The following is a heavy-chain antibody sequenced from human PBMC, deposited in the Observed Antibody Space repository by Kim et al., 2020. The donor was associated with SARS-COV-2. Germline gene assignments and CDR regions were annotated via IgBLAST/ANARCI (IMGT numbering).Heavy chain of an antibody. Sequence: SETLSLTCTVSGGSISSGGYYWSWIRQHPGKGLEWIGYIYYSGSTYYNPSLKSRVTISVDTSKNQFSLKLSSVTAADTAVYYCARDSPIYYYGMDVWGQGTTVTVSS. CDR3: ARDSPIYYYGMDV. V-gene: IGHV4-31*03. CDR2: IYYSGST. J-gene: IGHJ6*02. CDR1: GGSISSGGYY.